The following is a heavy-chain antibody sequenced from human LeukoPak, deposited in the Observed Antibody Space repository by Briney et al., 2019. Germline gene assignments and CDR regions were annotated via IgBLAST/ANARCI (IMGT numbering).Heavy chain of an antibody. D-gene: IGHD3-22*01. CDR3: ARATYYYDSSGYFYWFDP. Sequence: ASVKVSCKASGYTFTGYYMHWVRQAPGQGLEWMGWINPNSGGTNYAQKFQGRVTMTRDTSISTAYMELSRLRSDDTAVYYCARATYYYDSSGYFYWFDPWGQGTLVTVSS. J-gene: IGHJ5*02. CDR1: GYTFTGYY. V-gene: IGHV1-2*02. CDR2: INPNSGGT.